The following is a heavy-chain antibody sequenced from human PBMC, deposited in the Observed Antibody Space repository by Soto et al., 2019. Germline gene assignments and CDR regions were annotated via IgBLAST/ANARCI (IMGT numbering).Heavy chain of an antibody. V-gene: IGHV1-18*01. CDR3: ARGCSSSWYWCGYYGMDV. Sequence: QVQLVQSGAEVKKPGASVKVSCKASGYTFTSYGISWVRQAPGQGLEWMGWISAYNGNTNYAQKLQGRVTMTTDTSTSTAYMELRSLRSDATAVYYCARGCSSSWYWCGYYGMDVWGQGTTVTVSS. D-gene: IGHD6-13*01. J-gene: IGHJ6*02. CDR1: GYTFTSYG. CDR2: ISAYNGNT.